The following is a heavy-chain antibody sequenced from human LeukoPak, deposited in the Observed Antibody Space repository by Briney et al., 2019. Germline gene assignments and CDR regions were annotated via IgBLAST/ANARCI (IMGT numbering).Heavy chain of an antibody. CDR1: GVTFGDYS. V-gene: IGHV3-21*01. D-gene: IGHD1-14*01. CDR2: ITSSGRYI. Sequence: GGSLRLSCAASGVTFGDYSMTWVRQAPGKGLEWVSSITSSGRYIYYAESVTGRFTISRDNAKNLVDLQMKSLRAEDTAVYYCARGIGNHLVYYFDYWGQGTLVTVSS. CDR3: ARGIGNHLVYYFDY. J-gene: IGHJ4*02.